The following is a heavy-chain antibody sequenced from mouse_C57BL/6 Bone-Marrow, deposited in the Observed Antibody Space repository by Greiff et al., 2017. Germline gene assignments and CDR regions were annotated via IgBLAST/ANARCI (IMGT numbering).Heavy chain of an antibody. J-gene: IGHJ4*01. Sequence: VQLQQPGAELVKPGASVKLSCKASGYTFTSYWMQWVKQRPGQGLEWIGEIDPSDSYTNYNQKFKGKATLTVDTSSSTAYMQLSSLTSEDSAVYYCARVSNYVDYYAMDYWGQGTSVTVSS. CDR1: GYTFTSYW. CDR2: IDPSDSYT. CDR3: ARVSNYVDYYAMDY. V-gene: IGHV1-50*01. D-gene: IGHD2-5*01.